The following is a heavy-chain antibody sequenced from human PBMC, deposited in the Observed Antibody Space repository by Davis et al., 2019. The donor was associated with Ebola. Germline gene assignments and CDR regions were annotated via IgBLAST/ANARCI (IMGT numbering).Heavy chain of an antibody. D-gene: IGHD2-2*01. Sequence: GESLKISCAASGFNFRSYALSWVRQAPGKGLEWVSTISGSGTNTYNADSVKGRFTISREDSNDTLYLQMDSLRDEDTAVYYCVTHSTTNWYAGFERWGQGTTVTVSS. J-gene: IGHJ6*02. V-gene: IGHV3-23*01. CDR2: ISGSGTNT. CDR3: VTHSTTNWYAGFER. CDR1: GFNFRSYA.